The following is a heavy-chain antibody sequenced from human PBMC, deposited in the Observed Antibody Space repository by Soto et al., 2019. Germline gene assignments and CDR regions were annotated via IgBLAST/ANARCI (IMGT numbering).Heavy chain of an antibody. CDR3: ARGYCIGGSCLSRQYYYYMDV. D-gene: IGHD2-15*01. V-gene: IGHV1-69*02. J-gene: IGHJ6*03. Sequence: QVQLVQSGAEVKKPGSSVKVSCKASGGTFSSYTISWVRQAPGQGLEWMGRIIPILGIANYAQKFQGRVTITADKSTSTAYMELSSLRSEDTAVYYCARGYCIGGSCLSRQYYYYMDVWGKGTTVTVSS. CDR1: GGTFSSYT. CDR2: IIPILGIA.